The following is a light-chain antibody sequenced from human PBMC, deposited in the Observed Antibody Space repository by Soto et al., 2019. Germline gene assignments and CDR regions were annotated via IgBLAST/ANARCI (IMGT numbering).Light chain of an antibody. J-gene: IGLJ1*01. CDR3: NSYGGTSTRDV. Sequence: QSALTQPASVSGSPGQSITISCTGTSSDVGGYNYVSWYQQHPGKAPKLMIYEVSNRPSGVSNRFSGSKSGNTASLTISGLQAEDEGDYFCNSYGGTSTRDVFGTGTKLTVL. CDR2: EVS. V-gene: IGLV2-14*01. CDR1: SSDVGGYNY.